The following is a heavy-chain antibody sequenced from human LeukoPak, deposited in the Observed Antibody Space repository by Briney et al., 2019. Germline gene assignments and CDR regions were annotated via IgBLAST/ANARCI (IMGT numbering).Heavy chain of an antibody. CDR1: GFTFSDYY. D-gene: IGHD3-22*01. CDR3: ARDLRRNYYDSSGSHYFDY. J-gene: IGHJ4*02. Sequence: PGGSLRLSCAASGFTFSDYYMSRIRQAPGKGLEWVSYISSSSSYTNYADSVKGRFTVSRDNAKNSLYLQMNSLRAEDTAVYYCARDLRRNYYDSSGSHYFDYWGQGTLVTVSS. V-gene: IGHV3-11*05. CDR2: ISSSSSYT.